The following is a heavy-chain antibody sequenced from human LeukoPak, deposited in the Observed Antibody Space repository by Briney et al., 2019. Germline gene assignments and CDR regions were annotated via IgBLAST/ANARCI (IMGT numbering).Heavy chain of an antibody. V-gene: IGHV3-30*04. CDR3: ARERITIFPEGADAFDI. Sequence: QSGASLRLSCAASGFRFSYYAMYWVRQAQGKWLQVVAVLSYDGTKEYYAHSVNARFTISRDNSKNTLYLQINSLRAEDTAGYYCARERITIFPEGADAFDIWGQGTMVTVSS. CDR2: LSYDGTKE. J-gene: IGHJ3*02. D-gene: IGHD3-3*01. CDR1: GFRFSYYA.